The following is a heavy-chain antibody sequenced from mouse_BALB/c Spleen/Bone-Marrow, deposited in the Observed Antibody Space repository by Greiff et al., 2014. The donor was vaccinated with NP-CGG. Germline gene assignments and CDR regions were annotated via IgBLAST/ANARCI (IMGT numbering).Heavy chain of an antibody. CDR1: GFTFTDHY. J-gene: IGHJ2*01. V-gene: IGHV7-3*02. CDR2: IRNKANGYTT. CDR3: ARGYLYYFDY. D-gene: IGHD1-1*01. Sequence: DVQLVESGGGLVQPGGFLRLSCATSGFTFTDHYMSWVRQPPGKALEWLGFIRNKANGYTTEYSASVKGRFTISKDNSQSIVYLQMNTLRAEDSATYYCARGYLYYFDYWGQGTTLTVSS.